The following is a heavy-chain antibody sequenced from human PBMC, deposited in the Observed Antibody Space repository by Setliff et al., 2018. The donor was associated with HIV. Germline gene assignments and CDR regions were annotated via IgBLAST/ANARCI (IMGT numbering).Heavy chain of an antibody. Sequence: SETLSLTCTVSDGSFSSDYWTWSRQTPGKGLEWVGPVNRDGGAHNNLSLRSRVTISVDTSKNQFSLKLTSMTAADTAVYYCAREPNTGWYYLDFWGPGALVTVSS. CDR2: VNRDGGA. J-gene: IGHJ4*02. CDR1: DGSFSSDY. D-gene: IGHD6-19*01. V-gene: IGHV4-59*12. CDR3: AREPNTGWYYLDF.